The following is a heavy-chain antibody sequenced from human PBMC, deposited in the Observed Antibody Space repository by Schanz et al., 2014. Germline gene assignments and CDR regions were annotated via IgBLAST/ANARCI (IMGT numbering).Heavy chain of an antibody. D-gene: IGHD3-10*01. CDR1: GFTFSSYA. V-gene: IGHV3-23*04. J-gene: IGHJ4*02. CDR2: ISGDGST. CDR3: ARGDMVRGVFDY. Sequence: EVQLVESGGGLVQPGGSLRLSCVASGFTFSSYAMSWVRQTPGKGLEWVSTISGDGSTYYTDSVRGRFTISRDNSKNTLYLQMNSLRTEDTAVYYCARGDMVRGVFDYWGQGTLVTVSS.